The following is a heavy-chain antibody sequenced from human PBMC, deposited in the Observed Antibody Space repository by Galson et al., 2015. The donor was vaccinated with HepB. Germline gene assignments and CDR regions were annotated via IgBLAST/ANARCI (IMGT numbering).Heavy chain of an antibody. CDR3: ARDDPYYGDYVGTFDY. V-gene: IGHV3-30*04. J-gene: IGHJ4*02. CDR2: ISYDGSNK. Sequence: SLRLSCAASGFTFSSYAMHWVRQAPGKGLEWVAVISYDGSNKYYADSVKGRFTISRDNSKNTLYLQMNSLRAEDTAVYYCARDDPYYGDYVGTFDYWGQGTLVTVSS. CDR1: GFTFSSYA. D-gene: IGHD4-17*01.